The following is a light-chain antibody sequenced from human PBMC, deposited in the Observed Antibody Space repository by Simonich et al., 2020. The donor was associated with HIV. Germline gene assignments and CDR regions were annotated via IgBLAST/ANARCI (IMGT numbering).Light chain of an antibody. CDR1: SRDVGDYNY. J-gene: IGLJ2*01. V-gene: IGLV2-14*01. CDR2: YVS. CDR3: SSYAGSNHLV. Sequence: QSALTQPASVSGSPGQSITISCTGTSRDVGDYNYVSWYQQHPGKAPKLMIYYVSQRPSVVSNRFSGSKSGNTASLTISGLQAEDEAEYYCSSYAGSNHLVFGGGTKLTVL.